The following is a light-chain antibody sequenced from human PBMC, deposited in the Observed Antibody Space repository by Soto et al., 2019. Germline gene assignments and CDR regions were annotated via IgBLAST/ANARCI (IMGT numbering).Light chain of an antibody. V-gene: IGLV2-14*01. J-gene: IGLJ2*01. CDR2: EVF. CDR1: SNDVGAFDY. Sequence: QAVVTQPASVSASPGQSISISCTGTSNDVGAFDYVSWYQQHPGKAPKLIIFEVFNRPSGVSTRFSGSKSGSTASLTISGLQAEDEADYFCSSYTTNNGHVFGGGTKVTVL. CDR3: SSYTTNNGHV.